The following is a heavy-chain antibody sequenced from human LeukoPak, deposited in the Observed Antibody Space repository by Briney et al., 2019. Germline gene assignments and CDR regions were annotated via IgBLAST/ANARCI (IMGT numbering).Heavy chain of an antibody. Sequence: GGSLRLSCAASGFTFSSYWMSWVRQAPGKGLEWVANIKQDGSEKYYVDSVKGRFTISRDNAKNSLYLQMNSLRAEDTAVYYCARGGSRSYYRRATFDIWGQGTMVTVSS. CDR1: GFTFSSYW. J-gene: IGHJ3*02. CDR2: IKQDGSEK. D-gene: IGHD1-26*01. V-gene: IGHV3-7*01. CDR3: ARGGSRSYYRRATFDI.